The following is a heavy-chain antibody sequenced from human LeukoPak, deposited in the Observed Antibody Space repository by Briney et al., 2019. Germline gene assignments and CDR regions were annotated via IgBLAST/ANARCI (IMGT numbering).Heavy chain of an antibody. CDR2: ISTYNGNT. CDR3: ARVLRYDFWSAYYFDY. Sequence: GASVKVSCKASGYTFNSYDISWVRQAPGQGLEWMAWISTYNGNTNYAQKVQGRATMTTGTSTSTAYMELRSLRSDDTAVYYCARVLRYDFWSAYYFDYWGQGTLVTVSS. V-gene: IGHV1-18*01. D-gene: IGHD3-3*01. J-gene: IGHJ4*02. CDR1: GYTFNSYD.